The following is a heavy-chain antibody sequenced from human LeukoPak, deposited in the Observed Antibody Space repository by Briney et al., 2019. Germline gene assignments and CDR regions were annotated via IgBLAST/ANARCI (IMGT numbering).Heavy chain of an antibody. Sequence: PGGSLRLSCAASGFTLSSYAMSWVRQAPGKGLEWVSAISGSGGSTYYADSVKGRFTISRDNSKNTLYLQMNSLRAEDTAVYYCARDSSGWANLTPQPDYWGQGTLVTVSS. D-gene: IGHD6-19*01. CDR3: ARDSSGWANLTPQPDY. J-gene: IGHJ4*02. V-gene: IGHV3-23*01. CDR2: ISGSGGST. CDR1: GFTLSSYA.